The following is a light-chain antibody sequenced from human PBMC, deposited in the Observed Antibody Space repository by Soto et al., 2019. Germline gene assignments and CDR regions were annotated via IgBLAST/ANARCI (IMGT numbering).Light chain of an antibody. J-gene: IGLJ1*01. CDR1: SSDVGGYNY. CDR2: DVS. V-gene: IGLV2-14*01. Sequence: QSALTQPASVSGSPGQSITPACTGTSSDVGGYNYVSWYQQYPGKAPRLVISDVSNRPSGVSNRFSGSKSGNSASLTISGLQTEHEDDYYCSSYKSSSTYVFGTGTKVTVL. CDR3: SSYKSSSTYV.